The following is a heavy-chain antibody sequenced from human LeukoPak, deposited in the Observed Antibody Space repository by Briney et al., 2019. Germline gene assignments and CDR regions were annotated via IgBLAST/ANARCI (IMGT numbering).Heavy chain of an antibody. CDR2: IYDSGTT. Sequence: PSETLSLTCTVSGYSVSGPYYWGWIRQPPGRGLEWIGTIYDSGTTYYNPSLKSRVTISIGTSKNQFSLNLSSVTAADTAVYYCARASMEDIVVVPAAIKWYFDLWGRGTLVTVSS. CDR1: GYSVSGPYY. J-gene: IGHJ2*01. D-gene: IGHD2-2*01. V-gene: IGHV4-38-2*02. CDR3: ARASMEDIVVVPAAIKWYFDL.